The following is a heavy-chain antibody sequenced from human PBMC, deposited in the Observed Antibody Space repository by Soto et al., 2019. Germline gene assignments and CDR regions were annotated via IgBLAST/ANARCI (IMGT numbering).Heavy chain of an antibody. V-gene: IGHV4-34*01. CDR1: GGSFSGYY. CDR3: ARGEDAFFYYGLDV. J-gene: IGHJ6*02. Sequence: SETLSLTCAVYGGSFSGYYWSWIRQPPGKGLEWIGEINHSGSTNYNPSLKSRVTMSVDTSKSQFSLKLTSVTAADTAVYYCARGEDAFFYYGLDVWGQGITVTVSS. CDR2: INHSGST.